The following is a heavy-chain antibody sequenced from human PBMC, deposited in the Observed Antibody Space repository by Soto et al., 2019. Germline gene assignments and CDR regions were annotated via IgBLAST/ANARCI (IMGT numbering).Heavy chain of an antibody. CDR3: AKEAAGYCTNGVRYPPGNHGTDV. CDR1: GFTFSSYG. D-gene: IGHD2-8*01. CDR2: ISYDGSNK. J-gene: IGHJ6*02. Sequence: GGSLRLSCAASGFTFSSYGMHWVRQAPGKGLEWAAVISYDGSNKYYADSVKGRFTISRDNSKNTLYLQMNSLRAEDTAVYYCAKEAAGYCTNGVRYPPGNHGTDVPGQGNT. V-gene: IGHV3-30*18.